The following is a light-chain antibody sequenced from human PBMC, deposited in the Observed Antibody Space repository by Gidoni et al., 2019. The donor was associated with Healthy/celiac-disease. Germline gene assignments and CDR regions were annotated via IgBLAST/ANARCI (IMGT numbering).Light chain of an antibody. Sequence: DIVMTQSPLSLPVTPGEPASISCRSSQSPLPSNGYNYLDWYLQKPGQSPQLLIYLGSNRASGVPDRFSGSGSGTDFTLKISRVEAEDVGVYYCMQALQTPTFGQGTRLEIK. CDR3: MQALQTPT. V-gene: IGKV2-28*01. J-gene: IGKJ5*01. CDR2: LGS. CDR1: QSPLPSNGYNY.